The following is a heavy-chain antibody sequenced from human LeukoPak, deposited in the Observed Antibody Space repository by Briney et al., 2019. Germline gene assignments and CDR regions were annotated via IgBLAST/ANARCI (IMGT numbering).Heavy chain of an antibody. Sequence: GGSLRLSCAASGFTFSSYAMSWVRQAPGKGLEWVSGISGSGGGTYYADSVKGRFAISRDNSKNTLSLQMNSLRAEDTAVYYCAKDGYCSSTNCYPAPYWGQGTLVTVSS. D-gene: IGHD2-2*01. CDR2: ISGSGGGT. V-gene: IGHV3-23*01. CDR3: AKDGYCSSTNCYPAPY. J-gene: IGHJ4*02. CDR1: GFTFSSYA.